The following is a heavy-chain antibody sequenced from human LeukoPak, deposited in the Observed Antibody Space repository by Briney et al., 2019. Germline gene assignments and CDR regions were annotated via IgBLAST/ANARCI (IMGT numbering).Heavy chain of an antibody. J-gene: IGHJ4*02. CDR3: AKERAAAVEGYFDY. D-gene: IGHD6-13*01. CDR2: IWYDGSNK. Sequence: GGSLRLSCAAYGFTFYNYGMHWVRQAPGKGLEGVAVIWYDGSNKYYADSVEGRFTISRDNSKNTLYLQMNSLRVEDTAVYYCAKERAAAVEGYFDYWGQGTLVTVSS. CDR1: GFTFYNYG. V-gene: IGHV3-33*06.